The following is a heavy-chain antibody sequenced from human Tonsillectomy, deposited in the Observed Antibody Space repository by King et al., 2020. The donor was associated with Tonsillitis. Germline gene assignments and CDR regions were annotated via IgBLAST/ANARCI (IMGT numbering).Heavy chain of an antibody. CDR2: RKQDGSVK. CDR1: GFTFSSYW. Sequence: VQLVESGGGLVQPGGSLRLSCAASGFTFSSYWMSWVRQAPGKGLEWVANRKQDGSVKYYVDSVKGRFTISRDNSKNSLYLEMNSLRGEETAVYYCARVGGWGWFDPWGQGTLVTVSS. D-gene: IGHD3-16*01. J-gene: IGHJ5*02. V-gene: IGHV3-7*01. CDR3: ARVGGWGWFDP.